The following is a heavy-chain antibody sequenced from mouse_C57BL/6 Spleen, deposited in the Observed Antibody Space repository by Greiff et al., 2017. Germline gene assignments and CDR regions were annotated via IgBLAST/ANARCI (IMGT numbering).Heavy chain of an antibody. CDR2: INPSSGYT. V-gene: IGHV1-7*01. D-gene: IGHD4-1*01. CDR1: GYTFTSYW. CDR3: ARRDWDPYYAMDY. Sequence: QVQLQQSGAVLAKPGASVKLSCKASGYTFTSYWMHWVKQRPGQGLEWIGYINPSSGYTKYNQKFKDKATLTADKSSSTADMQLSSLTYEDSAVYYCARRDWDPYYAMDYWGQGTSVTVSS. J-gene: IGHJ4*01.